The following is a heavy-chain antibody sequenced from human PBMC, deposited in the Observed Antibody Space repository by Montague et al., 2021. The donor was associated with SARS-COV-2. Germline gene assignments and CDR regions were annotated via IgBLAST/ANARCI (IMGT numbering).Heavy chain of an antibody. CDR2: ISYDGSNK. J-gene: IGHJ6*02. Sequence: SLRLSCAASGFTFSSYGMHWVRQAPGKGLEWVAVISYDGSNKYYADSVKGRFTISRGNSKNTLYLQMNSPRAEDTAVYYCAKDFMSLMVYAMVYYYYGMDVWGQGTTVTVSS. D-gene: IGHD2-8*01. CDR3: AKDFMSLMVYAMVYYYYGMDV. CDR1: GFTFSSYG. V-gene: IGHV3-30*18.